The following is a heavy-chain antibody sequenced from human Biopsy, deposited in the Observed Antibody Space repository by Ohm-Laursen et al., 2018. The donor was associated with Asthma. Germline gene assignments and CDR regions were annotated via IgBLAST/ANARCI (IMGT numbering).Heavy chain of an antibody. V-gene: IGHV1-18*01. CDR1: GYTFNSAG. J-gene: IGHJ6*02. Sequence: SSVKVSCKTSGYTFNSAGITWVRQAPGQGLEWMGWISVYNGNTEVAQKLQDRVTMITDTSTSTAYMELRSLRSDDTAVYFCARAVDYSHYYGIDVWGQGTTVTAS. D-gene: IGHD3-10*01. CDR2: ISVYNGNT. CDR3: ARAVDYSHYYGIDV.